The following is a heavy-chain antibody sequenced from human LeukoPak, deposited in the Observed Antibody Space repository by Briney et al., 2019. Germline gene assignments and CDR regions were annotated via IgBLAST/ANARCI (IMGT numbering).Heavy chain of an antibody. CDR1: GLAFSAYK. CDR3: ARHYFDY. Sequence: GGSMRLSCAASGLAFSAYKMHWVRQAPRKGLEWVAVIWYDGSIKYYADSVKGRFTISRDNSKNTLYLQMNSLRAEDTAVYYCARHYFDYWGQGTLVTVSS. CDR2: IWYDGSIK. J-gene: IGHJ4*02. V-gene: IGHV3-33*08.